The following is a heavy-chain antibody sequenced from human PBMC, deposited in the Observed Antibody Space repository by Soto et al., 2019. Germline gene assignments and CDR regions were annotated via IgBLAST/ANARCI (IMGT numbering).Heavy chain of an antibody. J-gene: IGHJ2*01. CDR2: IYYSGST. Sequence: SETLSLTCTVSGGSISSGDYYWSWIRQPPGKGLEWIGYIYYSGSTYYNPSLKSRVTISVDTSKNQFSLKLSSVTAADTAVYYCARAPGLYGGNSEYWYFDLWGRGTLVTVSS. CDR1: GGSISSGDYY. V-gene: IGHV4-30-4*01. CDR3: ARAPGLYGGNSEYWYFDL. D-gene: IGHD2-21*02.